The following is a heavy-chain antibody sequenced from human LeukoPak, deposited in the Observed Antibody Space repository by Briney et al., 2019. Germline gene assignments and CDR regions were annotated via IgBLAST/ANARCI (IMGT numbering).Heavy chain of an antibody. CDR2: ISCSGGST. J-gene: IGHJ4*02. D-gene: IGHD2-2*01. V-gene: IGHV3-23*01. CDR3: AKDLPSESYCSSTSCYLFDY. Sequence: GGSLRLSCAASGFTFDDYGMSWVRQAPGKGLEWVSAISCSGGSTYYADSVKGRFTISRDNSKNTLYLQMNSLRAEDTAVYYCAKDLPSESYCSSTSCYLFDYWGQGTLVAVSS. CDR1: GFTFDDYG.